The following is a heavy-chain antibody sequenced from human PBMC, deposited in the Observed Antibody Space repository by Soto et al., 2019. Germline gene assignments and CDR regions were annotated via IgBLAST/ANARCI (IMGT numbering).Heavy chain of an antibody. CDR2: TFYSGST. D-gene: IGHD5-18*01. CDR3: AREALRRGYSYGTFDY. J-gene: IGHJ4*02. V-gene: IGHV4-59*01. Sequence: TLSLTCTVSGGSISSDYWSWIRQPPGKGLEWIGYTFYSGSTNYNPSLKSRVTISLDASKNQLSLKLSSVTAADTAVYYCAREALRRGYSYGTFDYWGQGTLVTVSS. CDR1: GGSISSDY.